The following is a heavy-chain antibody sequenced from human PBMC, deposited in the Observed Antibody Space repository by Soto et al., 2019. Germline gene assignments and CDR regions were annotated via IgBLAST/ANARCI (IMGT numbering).Heavy chain of an antibody. V-gene: IGHV4-39*01. CDR2: IYYSGST. CDR3: ARHVPKLRYFDWDRDDAFDI. J-gene: IGHJ3*02. Sequence: QLQLQESGPGLVKPSETLSLTCTVSGGSISSSSYYWGWIRQPPGKGLEWIGSIYYSGSTYYNPSLKSRVTISVDTSKNQFSLKLSSVTAADTAVYYCARHVPKLRYFDWDRDDAFDIWGQGTMVTVSS. D-gene: IGHD3-9*01. CDR1: GGSISSSSYY.